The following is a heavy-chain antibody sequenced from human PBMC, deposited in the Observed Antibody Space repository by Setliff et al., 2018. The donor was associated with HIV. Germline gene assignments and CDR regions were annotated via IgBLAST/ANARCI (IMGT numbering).Heavy chain of an antibody. CDR2: VNPKSGST. J-gene: IGHJ6*03. D-gene: IGHD6-25*01. CDR3: ARGAWYTSGWHSSRYMDV. CDR1: GYTFTSSD. V-gene: IGHV1-8*02. Sequence: GASVKVSCKASGYTFTSSDIYWVRQATGQGLEWMGWVNPKSGSTGYAQKFQGRVIMTRDTSISTVYMELRSLRSEDTAVYYCARGAWYTSGWHSSRYMDVWGKGTTVTVSS.